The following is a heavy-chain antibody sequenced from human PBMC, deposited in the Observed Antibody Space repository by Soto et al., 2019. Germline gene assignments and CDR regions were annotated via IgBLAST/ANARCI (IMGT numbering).Heavy chain of an antibody. D-gene: IGHD6-19*01. Sequence: SVKVSCKASGCTFSSYAISWVRQARGQGLEWMGGIIPIFGTANYAQKFQGRVTITADKSTSTAYMELSSLRSEDTAVYYCASHKGPIAVVGAWADYWGQGTLVTVSS. CDR1: GCTFSSYA. CDR3: ASHKGPIAVVGAWADY. V-gene: IGHV1-69*06. CDR2: IIPIFGTA. J-gene: IGHJ4*02.